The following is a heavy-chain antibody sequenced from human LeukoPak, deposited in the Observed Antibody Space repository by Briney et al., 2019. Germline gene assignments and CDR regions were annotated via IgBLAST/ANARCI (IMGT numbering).Heavy chain of an antibody. CDR2: IYYSGST. J-gene: IGHJ4*02. CDR3: AKRIDYGSVSYRGNYFDY. Sequence: PSETLSLTCTVSGGSISSSSYYWGWIRQPPGKGLEWIGSIYYSGSTYYNPSLKSRVTISVDTSKNQFSLKLSSVTAADTAVYYSAKRIDYGSVSYRGNYFDYWGQGTLVTVSS. V-gene: IGHV4-39*01. CDR1: GGSISSSSYY. D-gene: IGHD3-10*01.